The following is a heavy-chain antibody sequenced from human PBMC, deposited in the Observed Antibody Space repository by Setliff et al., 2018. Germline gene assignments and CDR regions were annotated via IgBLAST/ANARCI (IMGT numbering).Heavy chain of an antibody. Sequence: GGSLRLSCAASGFTFSNYWMSWVRQAPGKGLEWVASRKQDGSEKYYVDSVKGRFTISRDNAKNSLYLQMNSLRAEDTAVYYCASTQGGTSSECWGQGTLVTVSS. CDR3: ASTQGGTSSEC. D-gene: IGHD6-6*01. V-gene: IGHV3-7*03. CDR1: GFTFSNYW. CDR2: RKQDGSEK. J-gene: IGHJ4*02.